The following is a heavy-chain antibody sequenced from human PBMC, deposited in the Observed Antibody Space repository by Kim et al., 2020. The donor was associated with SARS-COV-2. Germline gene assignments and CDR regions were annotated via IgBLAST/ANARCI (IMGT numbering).Heavy chain of an antibody. CDR3: ASPGGGLMVYGAYDY. Sequence: SETLSLTCAVYGGSFSGYYWSWIRQPPGKGLEWIGEINHSGSTNYNPSLKSRVTISVDTSKNQFSLKLSSVTAADTAVYYCASPGGGLMVYGAYDYWGQGTLVTVSS. V-gene: IGHV4-34*01. CDR1: GGSFSGYY. D-gene: IGHD2-8*01. CDR2: INHSGST. J-gene: IGHJ4*02.